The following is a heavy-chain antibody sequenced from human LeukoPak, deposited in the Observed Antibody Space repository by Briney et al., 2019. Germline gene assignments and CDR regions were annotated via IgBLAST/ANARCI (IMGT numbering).Heavy chain of an antibody. D-gene: IGHD3-22*01. J-gene: IGHJ4*02. V-gene: IGHV1-18*01. CDR3: ARGFPPRRNYDRSGYYSYYFDY. Sequence: ASVKVSCKASDYTFSNFGISRVRQAPGQGLEWMGWISAYNGNTKYAQKFQGRVTMTTDTSTSTAYMEVRSLRSDDTAVYYCARGFPPRRNYDRSGYYSYYFDYWGQGTLVTVSS. CDR1: DYTFSNFG. CDR2: ISAYNGNT.